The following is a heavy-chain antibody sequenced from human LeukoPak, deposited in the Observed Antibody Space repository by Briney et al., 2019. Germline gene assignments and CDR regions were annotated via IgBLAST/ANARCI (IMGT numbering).Heavy chain of an antibody. V-gene: IGHV3-15*01. D-gene: IGHD5-12*01. CDR2: ITSKNDGVAT. J-gene: IGHJ1*01. Sequence: GGSLRLSCAASGFTFSTAWMNWVRQAPGKGLEWVGRITSKNDGVATDYATPVQGRFTVSRDDSRDTLFLHMISLKTEDTGVYYCTTGYSRTWHDLNWGQGVLVTVSS. CDR3: TTGYSRTWHDLN. CDR1: GFTFSTAW.